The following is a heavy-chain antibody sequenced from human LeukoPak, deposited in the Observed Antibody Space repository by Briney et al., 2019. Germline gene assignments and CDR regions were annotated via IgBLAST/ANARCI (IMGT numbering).Heavy chain of an antibody. V-gene: IGHV4-39*01. J-gene: IGHJ4*02. D-gene: IGHD6-13*01. CDR1: GGSISSYY. CDR3: ARRRAGTYYFDY. CDR2: IYYSGSS. Sequence: SETLSLICTVSGGSISSYYWSWIRQPPGKGLEWIGSIYYSGSSHQNPSLMSRVTISVDTSKNQFSLKLTSVTAADTAVYYCARRRAGTYYFDYWGQGTLVIVSS.